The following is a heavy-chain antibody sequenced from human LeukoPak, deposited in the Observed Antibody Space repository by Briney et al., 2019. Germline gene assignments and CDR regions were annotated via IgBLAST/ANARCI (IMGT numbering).Heavy chain of an antibody. CDR2: IYYSGST. CDR1: GGSISSSSYY. D-gene: IGHD6-19*01. CDR3: ARLAVAGNFDDY. Sequence: SETLSLTCTVSGGSISSSSYYWGWIRQPPGKGLEWIGSIYYSGSTYYNPALKSRVTISVDTSKNQFSLKLSSVTAADTAVYYCARLAVAGNFDDYWGQGTLVTVSS. J-gene: IGHJ4*02. V-gene: IGHV4-39*01.